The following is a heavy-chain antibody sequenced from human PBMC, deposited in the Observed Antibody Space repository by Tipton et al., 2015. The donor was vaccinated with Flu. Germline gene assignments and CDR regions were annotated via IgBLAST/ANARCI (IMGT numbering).Heavy chain of an antibody. CDR1: GDSITNPDYN. CDR3: AREGPYVYGMDV. D-gene: IGHD2-8*01. CDR2: IHYSGDT. V-gene: IGHV4-31*11. Sequence: TLSLTCAVSGDSITNPDYNWYWVRQHPGEGLEWIGHIHYSGDTHYNPSLRSRVRISVDTSNNQFSLTLHSVTAADTAVYFCAREGPYVYGMDVWGQGTTVTVSS. J-gene: IGHJ6*02.